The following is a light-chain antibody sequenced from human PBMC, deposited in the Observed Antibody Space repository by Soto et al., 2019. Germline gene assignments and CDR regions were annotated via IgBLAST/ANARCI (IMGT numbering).Light chain of an antibody. J-gene: IGKJ1*01. Sequence: LSASVDDRVIITCRASQSISNHLNWYQQKPGKAPKLLIFAASSLQSGVPSRFSGSRSGPDFTLIISSLQPEDFATYYCQQSYSSPPTFGQGTKVDIK. CDR3: QQSYSSPPT. CDR2: AAS. CDR1: QSISNH. V-gene: IGKV1-39*01.